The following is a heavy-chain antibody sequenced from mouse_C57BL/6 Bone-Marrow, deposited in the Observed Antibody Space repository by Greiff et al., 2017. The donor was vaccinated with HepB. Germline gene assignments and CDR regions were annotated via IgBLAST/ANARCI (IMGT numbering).Heavy chain of an antibody. J-gene: IGHJ1*03. Sequence: QVQLQQPGAELVKPGASVKMSCKASGYTFTSYWITWVKQSPGQGLEWIGDIDPGSGSTNYNEKFKSKATLTVDTSSSTAYMQLSSLTSEDSAVYYCAREGGSRGYWYFDVWGTGTTVTVSS. CDR2: IDPGSGST. CDR1: GYTFTSYW. D-gene: IGHD1-1*01. V-gene: IGHV1-55*01. CDR3: AREGGSRGYWYFDV.